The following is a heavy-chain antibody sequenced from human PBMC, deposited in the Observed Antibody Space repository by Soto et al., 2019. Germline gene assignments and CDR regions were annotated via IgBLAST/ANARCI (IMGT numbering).Heavy chain of an antibody. CDR2: IKQDGSEK. J-gene: IGHJ4*02. Sequence: GGSLRLSCAVSGFTFSNYWMSWVRQAPGKGLEWVANIKQDGSEKYYLDSVKGRFTISRDNAKNSLYLQMNSLRAEDTAVYYCARDPSRYSSGWSHYWGPGTLVTVSS. D-gene: IGHD6-19*01. CDR1: GFTFSNYW. V-gene: IGHV3-7*01. CDR3: ARDPSRYSSGWSHY.